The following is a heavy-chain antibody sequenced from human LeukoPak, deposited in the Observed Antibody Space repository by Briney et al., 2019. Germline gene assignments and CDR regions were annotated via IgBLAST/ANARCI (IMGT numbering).Heavy chain of an antibody. CDR1: GFTFSGLW. Sequence: RGSRRLSCAASGFTFSGLWMHWVRQAPGKALIWVSHINVGGSTTRYADSVKGRFTISRDNDKNTLYLQMNSLRANDTAVYYCARGSGRNGWFDPWGQGTLVTVSS. CDR2: INVGGSTT. V-gene: IGHV3-74*01. J-gene: IGHJ5*02. D-gene: IGHD2-8*01. CDR3: ARGSGRNGWFDP.